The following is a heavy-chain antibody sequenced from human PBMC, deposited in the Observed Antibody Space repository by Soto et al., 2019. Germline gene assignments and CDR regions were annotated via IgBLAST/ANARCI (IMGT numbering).Heavy chain of an antibody. Sequence: SETLSLTCTVSGRYISSGGYYWSWIRQHPGKGLEWIGYIYYSGSTYYNPSLKSRVTISVDTSKNQFSLKLSSVTAADTAVYYCARSRYDSSGYYIDYWGQGTLVTVSS. V-gene: IGHV4-31*03. J-gene: IGHJ4*02. CDR1: GRYISSGGYY. CDR2: IYYSGST. D-gene: IGHD3-22*01. CDR3: ARSRYDSSGYYIDY.